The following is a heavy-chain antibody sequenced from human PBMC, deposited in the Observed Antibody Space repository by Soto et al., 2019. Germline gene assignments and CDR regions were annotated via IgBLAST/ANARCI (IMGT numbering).Heavy chain of an antibody. V-gene: IGHV3-30-3*01. Sequence: VQLLESGGGLVQPGGSLRLSCAASGFTFSSYAMSWVRQAPGKGLEWVAVISYDGSNKYYADSVKGRFTISRDNSKNTLYLQMNSLRAEDTAVYYCARRRERSPIYYYGMDVWGQGTTVTVSS. CDR3: ARRRERSPIYYYGMDV. CDR1: GFTFSSYA. D-gene: IGHD1-26*01. CDR2: ISYDGSNK. J-gene: IGHJ6*02.